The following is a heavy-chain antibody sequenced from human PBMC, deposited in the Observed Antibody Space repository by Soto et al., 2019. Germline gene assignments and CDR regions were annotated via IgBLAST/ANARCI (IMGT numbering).Heavy chain of an antibody. CDR3: ARGRYCLTGRCFPNWFDS. CDR1: GDSISSVDYF. V-gene: IGHV4-30-4*01. CDR2: IYKSATT. Sequence: KTSETLSITCSVSGDSISSVDYFWAWIRQPPGQALEYIGYIYKSATTYYNPSFESRVAISLDTSKSQFSLNVTSVTAADTAVYFCARGRYCLTGRCFPNWFDSWGQGTLVTVSS. D-gene: IGHD2-15*01. J-gene: IGHJ5*01.